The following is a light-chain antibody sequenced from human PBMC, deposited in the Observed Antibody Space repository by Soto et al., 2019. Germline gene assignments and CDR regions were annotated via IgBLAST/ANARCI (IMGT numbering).Light chain of an antibody. J-gene: IGKJ1*01. CDR2: GAS. CDR1: QSVSSSY. V-gene: IGKV3-15*01. Sequence: IVLTQSPGTLSFSPGERSTLSCRSSQSVSSSYLAWYQQKAGQAPRLLIYGASTRATGIPARFSGSGSGTGFTLTISGLQSEDFAVYYCQQYNNWPRTFGQGTKVDI. CDR3: QQYNNWPRT.